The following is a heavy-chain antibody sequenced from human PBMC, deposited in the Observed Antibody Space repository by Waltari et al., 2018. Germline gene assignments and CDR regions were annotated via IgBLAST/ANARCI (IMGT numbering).Heavy chain of an antibody. V-gene: IGHV1-46*01. CDR1: GYTFTSYY. CDR3: ARASGGPFDY. CDR2: INPSGGST. D-gene: IGHD3-3*01. Sequence: QVQLVQSGAEVKKPGASVKVSCKASGYTFTSYYMPWVRQAPGQGLEWMGIINPSGGSTSYAQKFQGRVTMTRYTSTSTVYMELSSLRSEDTAVYYCARASGGPFDYWGQGTLVTVSS. J-gene: IGHJ4*02.